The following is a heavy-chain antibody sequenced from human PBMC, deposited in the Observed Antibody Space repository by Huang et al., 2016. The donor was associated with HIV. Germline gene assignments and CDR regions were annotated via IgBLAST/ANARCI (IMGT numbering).Heavy chain of an antibody. CDR1: TFTFGAYC. Sequence: VDSGGRSVQPGGSIRLSCVGSTFTFGAYCMRWVGEPRGKGREGVANIKKDETEKYYVDSGKGRFNISRDNAKKVLFLEMDALRVEDTAIYFCATKTAGMDIWGQGTTVIVSS. J-gene: IGHJ6*02. V-gene: IGHV3-7*01. CDR3: ATKTAGMDI. CDR2: IKKDETEK.